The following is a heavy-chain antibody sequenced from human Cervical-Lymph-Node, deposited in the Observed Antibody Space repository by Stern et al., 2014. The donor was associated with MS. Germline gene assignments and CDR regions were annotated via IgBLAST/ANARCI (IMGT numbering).Heavy chain of an antibody. J-gene: IGHJ5*02. D-gene: IGHD5-18*01. Sequence: VQLVESGAEVKKPGSSVKVSCKASGGTFSSYTINWVRQAPGQGLEWMGGIIPFFGTVNYAQKFQGRVTITADESTSTAYMELSSLRSEDTAVYYCARAVLGALVTGFNWFDPWGQGTLVTVSS. CDR2: IIPFFGTV. V-gene: IGHV1-69*01. CDR3: ARAVLGALVTGFNWFDP. CDR1: GGTFSSYT.